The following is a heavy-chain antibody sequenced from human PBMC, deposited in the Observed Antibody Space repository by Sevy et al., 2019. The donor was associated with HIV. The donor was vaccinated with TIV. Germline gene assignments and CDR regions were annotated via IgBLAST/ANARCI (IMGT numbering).Heavy chain of an antibody. CDR1: GFTFRDYP. Sequence: GGSLRLSCAASGFTFRDYPMNWIRQAPGKWLEWLSYISRASDSIYYADSVMGRFTVSRDNAKNSLYLQMDRLSDEDTAIYYSAGEHTGSFPDFWGQGTLVTVSS. V-gene: IGHV3-48*02. J-gene: IGHJ4*02. CDR2: ISRASDSI. CDR3: AGEHTGSFPDF. D-gene: IGHD1-26*01.